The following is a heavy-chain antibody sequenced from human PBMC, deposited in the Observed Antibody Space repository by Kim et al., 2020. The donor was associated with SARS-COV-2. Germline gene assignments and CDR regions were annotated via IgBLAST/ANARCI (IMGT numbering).Heavy chain of an antibody. V-gene: IGHV3-9*01. J-gene: IGHJ3*02. CDR1: GFTFDDYA. D-gene: IGHD2-2*01. CDR2: ISWNSGSI. CDR3: AKDRDIVVVPAAMNAFDI. Sequence: GGSLRLSCAASGFTFDDYAMHWVRQAPGKGLELVSGISWNSGSIGYADSVKGRFTISRDNAKNSLYLQMNSLRAEDTALYYCAKDRDIVVVPAAMNAFDIWGQGTMVTVSS.